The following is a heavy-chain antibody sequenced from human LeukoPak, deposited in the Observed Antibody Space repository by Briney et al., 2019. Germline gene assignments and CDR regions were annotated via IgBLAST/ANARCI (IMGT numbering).Heavy chain of an antibody. CDR3: AKRLWGANNFDY. V-gene: IGHV3-23*01. D-gene: IGHD1-26*01. CDR1: GFTFSSYA. CDR2: ISASGGTT. Sequence: PGGSLRLSCAASGFTFSSYAMTWVRQAPGKGLEWVSLISASGGTTYYADSVKGRFTISRDNSKNTLYLQMNSLRDEDTAVYHCAKRLWGANNFDYWGQGTLVTVSS. J-gene: IGHJ4*02.